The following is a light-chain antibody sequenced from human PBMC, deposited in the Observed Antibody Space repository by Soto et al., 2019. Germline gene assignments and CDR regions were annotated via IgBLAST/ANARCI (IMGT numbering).Light chain of an antibody. J-gene: IGKJ1*01. CDR3: QQYNGYPGT. CDR2: DAS. Sequence: DIQMTQSPSTLSASVGDRVTITCRASQSITNRLAWYQQKPGKAPKLLMYDASSLHSGVPSRFSGSGSGTEFTLTISSLQPDDFATYYCQQYNGYPGTFGLGTKVEIK. CDR1: QSITNR. V-gene: IGKV1-5*01.